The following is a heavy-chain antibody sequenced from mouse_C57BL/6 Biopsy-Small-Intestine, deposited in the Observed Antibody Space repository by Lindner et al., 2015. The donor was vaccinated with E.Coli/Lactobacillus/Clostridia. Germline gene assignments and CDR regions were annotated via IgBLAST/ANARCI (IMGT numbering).Heavy chain of an antibody. J-gene: IGHJ2*01. CDR3: ARRNYGSGPYYFDY. D-gene: IGHD1-1*01. V-gene: IGHV1-18*01. CDR2: INPNNGGT. CDR1: GYAFTDYN. Sequence: VQLQESGPELVKAGASVKIPCKASGYAFTDYNMDWVKQSHGKSLEWIGDINPNNGGTIYNQKFKGKATLTVDKSSSIAHMELRSLTSEDTAVYYCARRNYGSGPYYFDYWGQGTTLTVSS.